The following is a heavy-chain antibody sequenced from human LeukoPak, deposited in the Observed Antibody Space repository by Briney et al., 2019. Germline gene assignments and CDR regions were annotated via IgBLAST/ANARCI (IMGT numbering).Heavy chain of an antibody. CDR2: ISSSSSYI. CDR1: GFTLRSYS. Sequence: GGSLRLSCAASGFTLRSYSMNWVRQAPGKGLEWVSSISSSSSYIYYADSVKGRFTISRDNAKNSLYLQMNSLRAEDTAVYYCASEEYWRAGRGFDYWGQGTLVTVSS. J-gene: IGHJ4*02. D-gene: IGHD2-8*02. CDR3: ASEEYWRAGRGFDY. V-gene: IGHV3-21*01.